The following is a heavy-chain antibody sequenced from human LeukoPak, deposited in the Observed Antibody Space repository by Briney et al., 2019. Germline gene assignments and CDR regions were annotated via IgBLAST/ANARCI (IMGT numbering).Heavy chain of an antibody. D-gene: IGHD1-1*01. CDR1: GFPFMTYA. CDR3: ARVVPVHEYYNSYMDV. CDR2: LTRGSSNI. J-gene: IGHJ6*03. Sequence: PGGSLRLSCEASGFPFMTYAMNWIRQSPGKGLEWVAFLTRGSSNIQYAESVKGRFTISRDNGKDSLFLQMNSLRADDTAVYYCARVVPVHEYYNSYMDVWGKGTTVTVSS. V-gene: IGHV3-48*01.